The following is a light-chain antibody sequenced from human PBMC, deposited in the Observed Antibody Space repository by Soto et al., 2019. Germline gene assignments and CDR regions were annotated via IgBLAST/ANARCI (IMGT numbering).Light chain of an antibody. J-gene: IGLJ1*01. V-gene: IGLV2-8*01. CDR3: NSYAGSNTYV. Sequence: QSALTQPPSASGSPGQSVTISCTGTSNDVGGYNFVSWYQHHPGKAPKLIIYEVTKRPSGVPNRFSGSKSGNTASLTVSGLQADDEADYYCNSYAGSNTYVFGTGTKLTVL. CDR2: EVT. CDR1: SNDVGGYNF.